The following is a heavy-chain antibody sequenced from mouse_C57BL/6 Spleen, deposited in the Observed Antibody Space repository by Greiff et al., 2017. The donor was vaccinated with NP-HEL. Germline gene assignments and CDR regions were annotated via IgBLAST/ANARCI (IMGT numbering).Heavy chain of an antibody. D-gene: IGHD1-1*01. J-gene: IGHJ2*01. CDR2: IDPANGNT. CDR3: SRSYYGSSHYFGG. Sequence: VQLKESVAELVRPGASVKLSCTASGFNIKNTYMHWVKQRPEQGLEWIGRIDPANGNTKYAPKFQGKATITADTSSNTAYLQLSSLTSEDTAIYYCSRSYYGSSHYFGGWGHGTTLTVSS. CDR1: GFNIKNTY. V-gene: IGHV14-3*01.